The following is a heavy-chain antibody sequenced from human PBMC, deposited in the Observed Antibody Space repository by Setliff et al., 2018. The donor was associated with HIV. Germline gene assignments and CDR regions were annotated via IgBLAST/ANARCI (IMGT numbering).Heavy chain of an antibody. V-gene: IGHV4-34*12. CDR1: GGSFSGYY. CDR2: IIHSGST. CDR3: ASGGRWLVRKDFDH. D-gene: IGHD6-19*01. Sequence: SETLSLTCAVYGGSFSGYYWSWIRQPPGKGLEWIGEIIHSGSTNYNPSLKSRITMSVDTSKIQFSLRLISVTAADTAVYYCASGGRWLVRKDFDHWGQGSLVTVSS. J-gene: IGHJ4*02.